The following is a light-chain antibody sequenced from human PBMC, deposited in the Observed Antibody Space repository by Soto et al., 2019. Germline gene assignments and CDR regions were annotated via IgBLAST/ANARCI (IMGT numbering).Light chain of an antibody. J-gene: IGKJ2*01. V-gene: IGKV1-39*01. CDR3: QQTYSTPYT. CDR1: QRITTY. Sequence: GDRVTITCRASQRITTYLNWYQQKPGEAPKLLISTSGTLQRGVPSRFSGSGSGTDFTLTITALRPEDLATYFCQQTYSTPYTFGQGTKLEIK. CDR2: TSG.